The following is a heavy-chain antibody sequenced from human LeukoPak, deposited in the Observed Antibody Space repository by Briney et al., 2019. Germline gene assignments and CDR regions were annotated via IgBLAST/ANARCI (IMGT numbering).Heavy chain of an antibody. V-gene: IGHV4-39*02. Sequence: SETLSLTCTVSGGSISSSSYFWGWIRQPPGKGLEWIGSIYYSGSTYYNPSLKSRVTISVDTSKNQFSLKLSSVTAADTAVYYCAGELLTYYYGSGSYYNVHYWGQGTLVTVSS. CDR2: IYYSGST. J-gene: IGHJ4*02. CDR1: GGSISSSSYF. CDR3: AGELLTYYYGSGSYYNVHY. D-gene: IGHD3-10*01.